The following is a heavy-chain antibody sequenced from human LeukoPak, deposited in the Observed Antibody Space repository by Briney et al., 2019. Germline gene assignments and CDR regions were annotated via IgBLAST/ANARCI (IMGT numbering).Heavy chain of an antibody. D-gene: IGHD1-26*01. J-gene: IGHJ3*02. Sequence: GRSLRLSCAASGFTFGSYAMHWVRQALGKGLEWVAVISYDGSNKYYADSVKGRFTISRDNSKNTLYLQMNSLRAEDTAVYYCASLSGSLIEDAFDIWGQGTMVTVSS. CDR3: ASLSGSLIEDAFDI. V-gene: IGHV3-30-3*01. CDR2: ISYDGSNK. CDR1: GFTFGSYA.